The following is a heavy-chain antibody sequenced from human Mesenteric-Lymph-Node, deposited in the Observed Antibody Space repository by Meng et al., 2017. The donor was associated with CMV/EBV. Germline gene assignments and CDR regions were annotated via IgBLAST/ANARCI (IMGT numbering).Heavy chain of an antibody. CDR1: GFTFSSYW. CDR2: IIPIVGIA. Sequence: KISCAASGFTFSSYWMSWVRQAPGQGLEWVGGIIPIVGIANYAQKLQGRVTITADRSTSAAYMELSSLRSEDTSVYYCARSSRAMHFFDYWGHGTLVTVSS. V-gene: IGHV1-69*10. CDR3: ARSSRAMHFFDY. J-gene: IGHJ4*01. D-gene: IGHD2-2*01.